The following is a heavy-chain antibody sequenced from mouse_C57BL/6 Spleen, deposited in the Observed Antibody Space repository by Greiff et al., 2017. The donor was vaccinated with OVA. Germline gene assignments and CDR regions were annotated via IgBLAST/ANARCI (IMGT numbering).Heavy chain of an antibody. Sequence: VQLQQPGAELVKPGASVKMSCKASGYTFTSYWITWVKQRPGQGLEWIGDIYPGSGSTNYNEKFKSKATLTVDTSSSTAYMPLSSLTSEDSAVYYCARSGGNYDYFDYWGQGTTLTVSS. CDR1: GYTFTSYW. D-gene: IGHD2-1*01. CDR2: IYPGSGST. V-gene: IGHV1-55*01. CDR3: ARSGGNYDYFDY. J-gene: IGHJ2*01.